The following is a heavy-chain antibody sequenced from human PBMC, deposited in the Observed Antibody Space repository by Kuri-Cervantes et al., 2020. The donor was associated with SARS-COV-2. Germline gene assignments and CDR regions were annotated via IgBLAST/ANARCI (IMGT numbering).Heavy chain of an antibody. CDR1: GGSISSYY. CDR2: IYYSGST. V-gene: IGHV4-59*08. CDR3: ARHGGYSSSSLDY. J-gene: IGHJ4*02. Sequence: SETLSLTCTVSGGSISSYYWSWIRQPPGKGLEWIGYIYYSGSTNYNPTLKSRVTISVDTSKNQFSLKLSSVNAADTAVYYCARHGGYSSSSLDYWGQGTLVTVSS. D-gene: IGHD6-6*01.